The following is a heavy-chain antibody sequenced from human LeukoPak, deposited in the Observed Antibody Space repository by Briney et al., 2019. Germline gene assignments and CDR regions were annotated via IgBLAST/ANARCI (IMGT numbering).Heavy chain of an antibody. CDR1: GFTFSNYE. CDR3: ARDGAEMATIDY. CDR2: ISSSGSDI. J-gene: IGHJ4*02. Sequence: GGSLRLSCAASGFTFSNYEMHWVRQAPGKGLEWVSYISSSGSDIYYADSVKGRFTISRDNAKNSLYLQMNSLRAEDTAVYYCARDGAEMATIDYWGQGTLVTVSS. D-gene: IGHD5-24*01. V-gene: IGHV3-48*03.